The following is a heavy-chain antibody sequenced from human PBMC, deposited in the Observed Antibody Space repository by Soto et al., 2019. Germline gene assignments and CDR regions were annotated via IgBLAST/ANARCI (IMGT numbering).Heavy chain of an antibody. J-gene: IGHJ6*02. V-gene: IGHV4-39*01. CDR1: GGSISSSSYY. Sequence: QLQLQESGPGLVKPSETLSLTCTVSGGSISSSSYYWGWIRQPPGKGLEWIGSIYYSGSTYYNPSLKSRVSISEDTSKNQFSTKMSAVTAADTAVYDCERKNYGSGRPVPGNGMDVWGQGTPVTVSS. D-gene: IGHD3-10*01. CDR2: IYYSGST. CDR3: ERKNYGSGRPVPGNGMDV.